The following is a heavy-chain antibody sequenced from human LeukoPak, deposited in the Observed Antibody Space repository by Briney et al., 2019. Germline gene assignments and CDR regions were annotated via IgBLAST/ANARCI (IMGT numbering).Heavy chain of an antibody. CDR2: IYHSGST. Sequence: PSQTLSLTCAVSGGSISSGGYSWSWIRQPPGQGLEWIGYIYHSGSTYYNPSLKSRVTISVDRSKNQFSLKLSSVTAADTAVYYCARGTLGYCSGGSCTPFDYWGQGTLVTVSS. D-gene: IGHD2-15*01. J-gene: IGHJ4*02. V-gene: IGHV4-30-2*01. CDR1: GGSISSGGYS. CDR3: ARGTLGYCSGGSCTPFDY.